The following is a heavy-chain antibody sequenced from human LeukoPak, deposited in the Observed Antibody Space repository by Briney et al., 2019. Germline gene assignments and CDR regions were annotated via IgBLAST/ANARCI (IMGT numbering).Heavy chain of an antibody. J-gene: IGHJ4*02. CDR3: ARESTLNADSGFFDS. V-gene: IGHV3-30-3*01. Sequence: GGSLRLSCAASGFTFNYYAMHWVRQAPGKGLEWVSFISYDGSNTYYTDSVKGRFTISRDNSKNTLYLQMNSLRAEDTAVYYCARESTLNADSGFFDSWGQGTLVTVSS. CDR2: ISYDGSNT. CDR1: GFTFNYYA. D-gene: IGHD5-12*01.